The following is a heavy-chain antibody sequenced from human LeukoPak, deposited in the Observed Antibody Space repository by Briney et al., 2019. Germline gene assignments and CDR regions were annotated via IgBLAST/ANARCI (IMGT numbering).Heavy chain of an antibody. J-gene: IGHJ5*02. D-gene: IGHD2-15*01. CDR1: GFTFSDYA. CDR2: ISYDGNYK. Sequence: AGGSLRLSCAASGFTFSDYAMHWVRQAPGKRLEWVAVISYDGNYKYSADSMKGRFTVSRDNSKNMLYLQMNSLRPEDTAVYYCARDPLTDCSGGSCYSEGFDPWGQGTLVTVSS. V-gene: IGHV3-30-3*01. CDR3: ARDPLTDCSGGSCYSEGFDP.